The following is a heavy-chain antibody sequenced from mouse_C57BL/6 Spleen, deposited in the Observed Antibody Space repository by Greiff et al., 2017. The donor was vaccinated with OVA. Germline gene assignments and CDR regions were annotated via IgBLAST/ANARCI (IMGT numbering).Heavy chain of an antibody. Sequence: DVQLVESGPELVKPGASVKISCKASGYSFTGYYMNWVKQSPEKSLEWIGEINPSTGGTTYNQKFKAKATLTVDKSSSTAYMQLKSLTSEDSAVYYCARSRGYSYFDYWGQGTTLTVSS. D-gene: IGHD2-3*01. V-gene: IGHV1-42*01. CDR2: INPSTGGT. CDR3: ARSRGYSYFDY. CDR1: GYSFTGYY. J-gene: IGHJ2*01.